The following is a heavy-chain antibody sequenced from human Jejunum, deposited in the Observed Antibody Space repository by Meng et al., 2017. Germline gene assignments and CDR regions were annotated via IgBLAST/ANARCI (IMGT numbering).Heavy chain of an antibody. CDR1: GGSISSTNW. CDR3: ARRGGAYSTGHFPHFDD. J-gene: IGHJ4*02. Sequence: QVQLQGSGPGLVKPSGTLSLTCAVSGGSISSTNWWSWVRQPPGKGPEWIGDVFHTGSSNYSPSLRSRVTISVDKSKNQFSLNLSSVTAADTAVYFCARRGGAYSTGHFPHFDDWGQGILVTVSS. V-gene: IGHV4-4*02. CDR2: VFHTGSS. D-gene: IGHD6-19*01.